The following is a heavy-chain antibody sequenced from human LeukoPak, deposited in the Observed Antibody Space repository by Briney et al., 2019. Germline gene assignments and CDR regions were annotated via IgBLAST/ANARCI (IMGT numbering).Heavy chain of an antibody. Sequence: SETLSLTCTVSDGSISSYYWSWIRQPPGKGLEWIGYIYYSGSTNYNPSLKSRVTISVDTSKNQFSLKLSSVTAADTAVYYCARVIAAAGPRDYYYYMDVWGKGTTVTVSS. CDR3: ARVIAAAGPRDYYYYMDV. CDR1: DGSISSYY. D-gene: IGHD6-13*01. CDR2: IYYSGST. V-gene: IGHV4-59*01. J-gene: IGHJ6*03.